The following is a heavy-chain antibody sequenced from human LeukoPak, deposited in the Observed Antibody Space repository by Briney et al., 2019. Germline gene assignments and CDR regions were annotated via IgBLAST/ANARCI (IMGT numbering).Heavy chain of an antibody. D-gene: IGHD4-23*01. J-gene: IGHJ4*02. CDR1: GFIFSRHW. Sequence: PGRSLRLSCAASGFIFSRHWMAWVRQAPRKGLEWVAKIKQDGRQYNYLDTVKGRFTISRDNAKNSLYLQMNSLRAEDTAIYFCARNLNYPDGGSSFDFDYWGQGTLVTVSS. CDR3: ARNLNYPDGGSSFDFDY. V-gene: IGHV3-7*03. CDR2: IKQDGRQY.